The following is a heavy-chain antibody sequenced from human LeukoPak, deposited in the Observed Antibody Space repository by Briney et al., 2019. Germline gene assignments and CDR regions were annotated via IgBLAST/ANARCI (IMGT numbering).Heavy chain of an antibody. CDR3: ARWNYDSSGYQY. V-gene: IGHV4-39*01. CDR1: GGSISSSSYY. D-gene: IGHD3-22*01. CDR2: MYYSGST. J-gene: IGHJ4*02. Sequence: PSETLSLTCTVSGGSISSSSYYWGWIRQPPGKGLEWIGSMYYSGSTYYNPSLKSRVTISVDMSKNQFSLKLSSVTAADTAVYYCARWNYDSSGYQYWGQGTLVTVSS.